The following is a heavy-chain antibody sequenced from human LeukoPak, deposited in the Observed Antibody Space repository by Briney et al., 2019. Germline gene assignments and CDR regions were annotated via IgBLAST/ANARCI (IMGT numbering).Heavy chain of an antibody. J-gene: IGHJ4*02. Sequence: PGRSLRLSCAASGFTFSSYAMQWVRQAPGKGLEWVAVISYDGSNKYYADSVKGRFTISRDNSKNTLYLQMNSLRAEDTAVYYCAREIRDIVVVPAARSFDYWGQGTLVTVSS. CDR1: GFTFSSYA. D-gene: IGHD2-2*01. CDR2: ISYDGSNK. V-gene: IGHV3-30*04. CDR3: AREIRDIVVVPAARSFDY.